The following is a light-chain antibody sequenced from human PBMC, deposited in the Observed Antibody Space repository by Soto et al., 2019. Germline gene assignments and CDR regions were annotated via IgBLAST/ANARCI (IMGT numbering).Light chain of an antibody. J-gene: IGKJ2*01. Sequence: DIPMTQSPSTVSASVGDGVTITCRVSQSISTWLAWYQQKPGKAPNLLIYDASTLESGGPSGFSGSGSGTEFTPTISSLQPDDSATYYFQQYNSYPYTFGQGTKLEIK. CDR2: DAS. V-gene: IGKV1-5*01. CDR1: QSISTW. CDR3: QQYNSYPYT.